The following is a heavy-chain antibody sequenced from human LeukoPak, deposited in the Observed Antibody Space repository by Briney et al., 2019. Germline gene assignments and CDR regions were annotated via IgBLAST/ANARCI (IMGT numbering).Heavy chain of an antibody. CDR2: IHSGGTT. CDR1: DFTVGTNF. J-gene: IGHJ5*02. V-gene: IGHV3-53*01. D-gene: IGHD2-2*01. Sequence: GGSLRLSCAASDFTVGTNFMSWVRQAPGKGLEWVSVIHSGGTTFYADSVKGRFTISRDNSNNTLYLQMNSLRAEDTAMYYCVPGHYAGSASWGQGTLVTVSS. CDR3: VPGHYAGSAS.